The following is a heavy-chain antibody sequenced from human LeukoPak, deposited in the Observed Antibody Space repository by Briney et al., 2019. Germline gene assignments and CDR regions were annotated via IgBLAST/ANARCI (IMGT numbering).Heavy chain of an antibody. J-gene: IGHJ4*02. CDR3: VRDDDRPDNGLDY. CDR1: GFTFSTYA. V-gene: IGHV3-23*01. D-gene: IGHD3-22*01. Sequence: GGSLRLSCGASGFTFSTYAMSWVRQAPGKGLEWVSGIGGSGGITHYADSVKGRFTISRDNSKNTLLLHMNSLRAEDTAVYYCVRDDDRPDNGLDYWGQGTLVTASS. CDR2: IGGSGGIT.